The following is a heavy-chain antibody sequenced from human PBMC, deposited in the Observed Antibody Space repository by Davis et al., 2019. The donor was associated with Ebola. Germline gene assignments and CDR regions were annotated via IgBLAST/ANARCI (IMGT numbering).Heavy chain of an antibody. J-gene: IGHJ4*02. V-gene: IGHV4-59*08. CDR3: ARSYGTAPFDY. D-gene: IGHD3-10*01. CDR1: GGSISPYY. Sequence: MPSETLSLTCTVSGGSISPYYWSWVWQRPGRGLEWIDYIYYSGSTKYNLSLKGRVALSVDTSKNQFSLKLSSVTAADTAVYYCARSYGTAPFDYWGQGTLVTVSS. CDR2: IYYSGST.